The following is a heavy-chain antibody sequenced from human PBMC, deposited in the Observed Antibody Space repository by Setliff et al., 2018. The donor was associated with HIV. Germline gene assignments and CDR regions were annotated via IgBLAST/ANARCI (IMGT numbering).Heavy chain of an antibody. CDR1: GFTFSTYW. V-gene: IGHV3-23*01. CDR2: ISGSGGST. J-gene: IGHJ4*02. CDR3: AKNLYRSGWSPLDY. D-gene: IGHD6-13*01. Sequence: GGSLRLSCAASGFTFSTYWMSWVRQAPGKGLEWVSAISGSGGSTYYADSVKGRFTISRDNSKNTLYLQMNSLRAEDTAVYYCAKNLYRSGWSPLDYWGQGTLVTVSS.